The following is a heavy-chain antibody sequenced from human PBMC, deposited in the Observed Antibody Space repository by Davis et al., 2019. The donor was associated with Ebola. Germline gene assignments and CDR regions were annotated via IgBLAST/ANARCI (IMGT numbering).Heavy chain of an antibody. Sequence: PGGSLRLSCAASGLIFGNYGMHWVRQDPGKGLVWVSRINRDGTTTAYADSVRGRFTISRDNAKNTLYLQMNGLRVEDTAVYYCVHELLWLGELSSWGQGALVTVS. CDR3: VHELLWLGELSS. CDR1: GLIFGNYG. V-gene: IGHV3-74*01. J-gene: IGHJ4*02. D-gene: IGHD3-10*01. CDR2: INRDGTTT.